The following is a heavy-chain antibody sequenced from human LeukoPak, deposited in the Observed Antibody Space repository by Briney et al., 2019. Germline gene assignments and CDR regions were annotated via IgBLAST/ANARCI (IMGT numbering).Heavy chain of an antibody. CDR2: INIDSITV. V-gene: IGHV3-48*01. CDR3: STAKFDN. J-gene: IGHJ4*02. Sequence: GGSLRLSCVASVFPLRKYSINWLRQAPGKGLEWVSCINIDSITVNYADSVKGRFTISRDNAKNSLYLQMNSLRAEDTAVYYCSTAKFDNWGQGTLVTVSS. CDR1: VFPLRKYS.